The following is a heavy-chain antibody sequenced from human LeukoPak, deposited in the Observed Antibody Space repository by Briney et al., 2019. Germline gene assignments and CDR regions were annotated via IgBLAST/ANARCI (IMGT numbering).Heavy chain of an antibody. CDR1: GFTFSDYY. D-gene: IGHD6-13*01. J-gene: IGHJ4*02. V-gene: IGHV3-15*01. Sequence: PGGSLRLSCAASGFTFSDYYMSWVRQAPGKGLEWVGRIKSRVDGGTADFAAPVKGRFTISRDDSKNTLYLQMNSLKTEDTAVYYCTTEEQQLVYFDYWGQGTLVTVSS. CDR2: IKSRVDGGTA. CDR3: TTEEQQLVYFDY.